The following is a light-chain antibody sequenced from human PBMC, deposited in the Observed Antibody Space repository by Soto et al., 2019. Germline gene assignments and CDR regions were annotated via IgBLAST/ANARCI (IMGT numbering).Light chain of an antibody. J-gene: IGKJ1*01. Sequence: DIQMTQSPSTLSASVGDSVTITCRASQRISSWLAWYQQKPGKAPNLLIYDASNLESGVPSRFSGSGSGTEFTLTISSLQPDDFATYYCLQYNPYSPRTFGQGTKVDIK. CDR1: QRISSW. CDR3: LQYNPYSPRT. V-gene: IGKV1-5*01. CDR2: DAS.